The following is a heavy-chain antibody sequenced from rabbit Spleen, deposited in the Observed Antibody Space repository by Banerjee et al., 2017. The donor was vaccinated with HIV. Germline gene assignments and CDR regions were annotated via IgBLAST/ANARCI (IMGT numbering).Heavy chain of an antibody. CDR3: ARDTGTSFSSYGMDL. V-gene: IGHV1S45*01. CDR2: IAVGSGGFT. Sequence: QQQLEESGGGLVKPGGTLTLTCKASGIDFSSYYYMCWVRQPPGKGLEWIACIAVGSGGFTYYANWAKGRFTISKTSSTTVTLHMTSLTAADTATYFCARDTGTSFSSYGMDLWGQGTLVTVS. J-gene: IGHJ3*01. D-gene: IGHD8-1*01. CDR1: GIDFSSYYY.